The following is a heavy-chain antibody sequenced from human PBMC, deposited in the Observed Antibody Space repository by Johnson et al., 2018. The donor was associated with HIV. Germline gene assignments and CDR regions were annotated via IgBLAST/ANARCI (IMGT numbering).Heavy chain of an antibody. Sequence: VQLVESGGGVVQPGRSLRLSCAASGFTFSSYGMHWVRQAPGKGLEWVAVIWYDGSNKYYADSVKGRFTISRDNSKNTLYLQMNSLRAEDTAVYYCAKASDIGAFDIWGQGTMVTVSS. V-gene: IGHV3-33*06. CDR2: IWYDGSNK. CDR3: AKASDIGAFDI. CDR1: GFTFSSYG. D-gene: IGHD2-15*01. J-gene: IGHJ3*02.